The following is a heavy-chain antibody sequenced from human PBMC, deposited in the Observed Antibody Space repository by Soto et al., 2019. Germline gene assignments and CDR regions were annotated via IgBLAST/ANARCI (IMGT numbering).Heavy chain of an antibody. D-gene: IGHD1-26*01. CDR2: TNQDGSEK. J-gene: IGHJ4*02. CDR1: ESSVRRDW. CDR3: SGGVGDAF. V-gene: IGHV3-7*04. Sequence: EVPLVESGGGSVRPGGSLRLSCAISESSVRRDWMNWVRQAPGKGLEWVAHTNQDGSEKYYGDSVKGRFTISRDNAKNSLYLQMNNLRVEDTAIYYCSGGVGDAFWGQGTLVTVSS.